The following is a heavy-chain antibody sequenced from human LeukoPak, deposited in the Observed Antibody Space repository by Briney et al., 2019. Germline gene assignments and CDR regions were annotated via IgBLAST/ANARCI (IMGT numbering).Heavy chain of an antibody. V-gene: IGHV4-59*01. D-gene: IGHD4-23*01. Sequence: PSETLSLTCTVSGGSISSYYWSWIRQPPGKGLEWIGYIYYSGSTNYNPCLKSRVTISVDTSKNQFSLKLSSVTAADTAVYYCARSYGGARPLDYWGQGTLVTVSS. J-gene: IGHJ4*02. CDR2: IYYSGST. CDR1: GGSISSYY. CDR3: ARSYGGARPLDY.